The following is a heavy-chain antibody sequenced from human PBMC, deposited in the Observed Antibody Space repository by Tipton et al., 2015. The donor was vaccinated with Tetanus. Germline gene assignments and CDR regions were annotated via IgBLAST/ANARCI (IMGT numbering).Heavy chain of an antibody. CDR1: GVSFSTFS. CDR3: ARGMDYDSSGIDDF. V-gene: IGHV1-69*01. Sequence: QLVQSGAGVKEPGSSMRVSCKTSGVSFSTFSLNWVRQAPGQRLEWMGGVIPKFDTAIDTQKFQGRLTIIADESTHTVHLELSRLTSDDTAIYYCARGMDYDSSGIDDFWGQGTLVTVSS. CDR2: VIPKFDTA. D-gene: IGHD3-22*01. J-gene: IGHJ4*02.